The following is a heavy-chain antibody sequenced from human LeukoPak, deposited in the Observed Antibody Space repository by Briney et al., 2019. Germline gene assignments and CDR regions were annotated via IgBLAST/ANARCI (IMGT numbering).Heavy chain of an antibody. V-gene: IGHV3-30*02. CDR1: GFTFSSYG. CDR3: AKGFPHYCSSTSCYTGDAYYYYYMDV. CDR2: IRYDGSNK. D-gene: IGHD2-2*02. Sequence: GGSLRLSCAASGFTFSSYGMHWVRQAPGKGLEWVAFIRYDGSNKYYADSVKGRFTISRDNSKNTLYLQMNSLRAEDTAVYYCAKGFPHYCSSTSCYTGDAYYYYYMDVWGKGTTVTVSS. J-gene: IGHJ6*03.